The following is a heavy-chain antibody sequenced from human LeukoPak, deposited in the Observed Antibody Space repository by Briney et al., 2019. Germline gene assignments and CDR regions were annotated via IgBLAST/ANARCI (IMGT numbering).Heavy chain of an antibody. Sequence: GGSLRLSCAASGFTFGSYWMSWVRQAPGKGLEYVSAISSNGGSTYYANSVKGRFTISRDNSKNTLYLQMGSLRAEDMAVYYCARVGYRGDAFDIWGQGAMVTVSS. V-gene: IGHV3-64*01. CDR1: GFTFGSYW. CDR2: ISSNGGST. D-gene: IGHD2-15*01. J-gene: IGHJ3*02. CDR3: ARVGYRGDAFDI.